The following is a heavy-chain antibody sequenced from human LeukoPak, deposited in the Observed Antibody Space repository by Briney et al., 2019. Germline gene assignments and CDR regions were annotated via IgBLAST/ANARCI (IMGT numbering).Heavy chain of an antibody. J-gene: IGHJ4*02. CDR3: ARLSGKGILTGRPTHYFDY. V-gene: IGHV5-51*01. CDR1: GYSFTTYW. Sequence: HGESLKISCKGSGYSFTTYWIGWVRQMPGKGLEWMGIIYPGDSDTRYSPSFQGQVTISADKSISTAYLQWSSLKASDTAMYYCARLSGKGILTGRPTHYFDYGGKGTLVTVSS. D-gene: IGHD3-9*01. CDR2: IYPGDSDT.